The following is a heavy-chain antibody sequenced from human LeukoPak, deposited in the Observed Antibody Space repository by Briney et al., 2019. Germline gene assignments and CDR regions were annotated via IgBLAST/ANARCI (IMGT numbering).Heavy chain of an antibody. CDR2: INPYSGVT. CDR1: GYSFSDYY. J-gene: IGHJ5*02. D-gene: IGHD3-9*01. V-gene: IGHV1-2*02. Sequence: ASVKVSCKTSGYSFSDYYMHWVRQAPGQGLEWMGWINPYSGVTSSAQKSQGRVTMTRDTSITTVHMELYRLTSDDTAIYYCARADRLDGAPYLIGPWGQGTLVTVSS. CDR3: ARADRLDGAPYLIGP.